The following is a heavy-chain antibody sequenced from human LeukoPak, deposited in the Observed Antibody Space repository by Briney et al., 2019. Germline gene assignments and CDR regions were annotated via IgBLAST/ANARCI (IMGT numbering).Heavy chain of an antibody. J-gene: IGHJ4*02. V-gene: IGHV1-3*01. CDR1: GYTFTSYA. D-gene: IGHD2-2*01. Sequence: ASVKVSCKASGYTFTSYALHWVRQAPGQGLEWLGWINAGNGNTKYSQKFQGRVTITRDTSASTAYMELSRLRSEDTAVYYCARDPIVVVPAAIHSVTTPPDYWGQGTPVTVSS. CDR3: ARDPIVVVPAAIHSVTTPPDY. CDR2: INAGNGNT.